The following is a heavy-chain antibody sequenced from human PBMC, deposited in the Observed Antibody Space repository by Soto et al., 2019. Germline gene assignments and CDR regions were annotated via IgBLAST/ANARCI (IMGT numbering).Heavy chain of an antibody. CDR3: ASVSGSYYYGMDV. Sequence: QVQLQESGPGLVKPSGTLSLTCAVSGGSISSSNWWSWVRQPPGKGLAWIGEIYHSGSTNYNPSLKSRVTISIDKSTNQFSLKLSSVTAADTAVYYCASVSGSYYYGMDVWGQGTTVTVSS. CDR1: GGSISSSNW. CDR2: IYHSGST. J-gene: IGHJ6*02. D-gene: IGHD1-26*01. V-gene: IGHV4-4*02.